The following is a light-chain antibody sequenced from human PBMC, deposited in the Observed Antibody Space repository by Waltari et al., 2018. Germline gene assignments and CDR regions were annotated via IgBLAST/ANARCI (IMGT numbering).Light chain of an antibody. CDR3: ATWDDSLNGLSLSGLVV. Sequence: QSVLTQPPSASGTPGQRVTISCSGTSSNIGSHTVNWYQQLPGTAPKLLIYSNDGRPSGVPDPFSGSKSGTSASLAISGLQSEDEADYDCATWDDSLNGLSLSGLVVFGGGTKLTVL. V-gene: IGLV1-44*01. CDR2: SND. J-gene: IGLJ2*01. CDR1: SSNIGSHT.